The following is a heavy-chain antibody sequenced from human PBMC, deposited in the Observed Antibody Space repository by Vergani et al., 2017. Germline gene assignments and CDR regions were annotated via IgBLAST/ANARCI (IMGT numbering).Heavy chain of an antibody. D-gene: IGHD3-22*01. CDR1: GFSLSNARMG. CDR3: ARTYYDSSGYEFDY. CDR2: IFSNDEK. J-gene: IGHJ4*02. V-gene: IGHV2-26*01. Sequence: QVTLQESGPVLVKPTETLTLTCTVSGFSLSNARMGVSWIRQPPGKALEWLAHIFSNDEKSYSTSLKTRLTISKDTSKNQVVLTMTNMDPVDTATYYCARTYYDSSGYEFDYWGQGTLVTVSS.